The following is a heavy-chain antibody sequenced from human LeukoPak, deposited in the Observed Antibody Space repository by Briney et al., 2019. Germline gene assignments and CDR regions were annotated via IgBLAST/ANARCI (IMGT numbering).Heavy chain of an antibody. CDR2: INPSGGST. CDR3: GGSYYSQGWFDP. Sequence: RASVKVSCKASGYTFTGYYMHWVRQAPGQGLEWMGIINPSGGSTSYAQKFQGRVTMTRDTSTSTVYMELSSLRSEDTAVYYCGGSYYSQGWFDPWGQGTLVTVSS. V-gene: IGHV1-46*01. D-gene: IGHD1-26*01. CDR1: GYTFTGYY. J-gene: IGHJ5*02.